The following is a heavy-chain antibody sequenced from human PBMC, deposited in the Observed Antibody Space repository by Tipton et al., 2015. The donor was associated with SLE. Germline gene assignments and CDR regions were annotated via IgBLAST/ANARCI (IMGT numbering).Heavy chain of an antibody. Sequence: QSGAEVKKPGSSVKVSCKASGGTFSSYAISWVRQAPGQGLEWMGRIIPIFGTANYAQKFQGRVTMTRDTSISTAYMELSRLRSDDTAVYYCAREGSWELQGAFDIWGQGTMVTVSS. J-gene: IGHJ3*02. V-gene: IGHV1-69*05. D-gene: IGHD1-26*01. CDR3: AREGSWELQGAFDI. CDR2: IIPIFGTA. CDR1: GGTFSSYA.